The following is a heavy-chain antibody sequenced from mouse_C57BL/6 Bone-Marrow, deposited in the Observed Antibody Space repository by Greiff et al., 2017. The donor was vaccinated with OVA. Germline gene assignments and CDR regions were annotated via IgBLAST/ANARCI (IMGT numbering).Heavy chain of an antibody. CDR2: IWTGGGT. Sequence: QVQLQQSGPGLVAPSQSLSITCTVSGFSLTSYAISWVRQPPGKGLEWLGVIWTGGGTNYNSALKSRLSISKDNSKSQVFLKMNSLQTDDTARYYCARTYYGNSLYAMDYWGQGTSVTVSS. V-gene: IGHV2-9-1*01. CDR3: ARTYYGNSLYAMDY. CDR1: GFSLTSYA. D-gene: IGHD2-10*01. J-gene: IGHJ4*01.